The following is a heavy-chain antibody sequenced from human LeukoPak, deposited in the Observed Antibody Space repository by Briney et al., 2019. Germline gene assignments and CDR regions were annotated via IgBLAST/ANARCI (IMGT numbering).Heavy chain of an antibody. D-gene: IGHD2-15*01. V-gene: IGHV4-59*08. CDR1: GFTFSSYS. Sequence: PGGSLRLSCAASGFTFSSYSMNWVRQAPGKGLEWIGYIYHSGSTNYNPSLKSRVAISVDTSKNQFSLKLTSVTAADTAVYYCARHEETCSGGFCFLDYFDPWGQGTLVTVSS. J-gene: IGHJ4*02. CDR2: IYHSGST. CDR3: ARHEETCSGGFCFLDYFDP.